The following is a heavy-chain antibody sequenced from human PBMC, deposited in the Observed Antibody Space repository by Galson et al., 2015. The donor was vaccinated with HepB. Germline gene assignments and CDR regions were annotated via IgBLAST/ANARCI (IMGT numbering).Heavy chain of an antibody. D-gene: IGHD6-19*01. V-gene: IGHV1-18*01. J-gene: IGHJ3*02. Sequence: SVKVSCKASGYTFTSYGISWVRQAPGQGLEWMGWISAYNGDTNYAQKLQGTVTMTTDTSTSTAYMELRSLRSADTAVYYCARDPIAVAGLAFDIWGQGTMVTVSS. CDR2: ISAYNGDT. CDR3: ARDPIAVAGLAFDI. CDR1: GYTFTSYG.